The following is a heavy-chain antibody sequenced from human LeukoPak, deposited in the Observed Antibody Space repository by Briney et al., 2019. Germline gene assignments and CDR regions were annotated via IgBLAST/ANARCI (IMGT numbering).Heavy chain of an antibody. Sequence: YYWSCYYNPFLKSRVTISIDTPKNQFSLKVRSVTATDTAVYYCARAPRGGDYFFYMAVWGKGTTVTVSS. J-gene: IGHJ6*03. CDR2: YYWSC. CDR3: ARAPRGGDYFFYMAV. V-gene: IGHV4-30-4*01. D-gene: IGHD3-10*01.